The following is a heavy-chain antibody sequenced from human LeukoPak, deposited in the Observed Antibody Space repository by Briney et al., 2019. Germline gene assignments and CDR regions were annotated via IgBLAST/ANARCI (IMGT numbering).Heavy chain of an antibody. Sequence: SETLSLTCAVYGGSFSGYYWSWIRQPPGKGLEWIGEINHSGSTNYNPSLKSRVTISVDTSKNQFSLKLSSVTAADTAVYYCARGPSDCSSTSCYRRWFDSWGQGTLVTVSS. J-gene: IGHJ5*01. D-gene: IGHD2-2*02. CDR1: GGSFSGYY. V-gene: IGHV4-34*01. CDR3: ARGPSDCSSTSCYRRWFDS. CDR2: INHSGST.